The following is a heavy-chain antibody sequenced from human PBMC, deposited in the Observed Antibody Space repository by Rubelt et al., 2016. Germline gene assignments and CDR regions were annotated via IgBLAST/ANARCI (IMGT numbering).Heavy chain of an antibody. D-gene: IGHD6-13*01. CDR2: INPSGGST. CDR3: ARNWRIGSSWAIDY. J-gene: IGHJ4*02. Sequence: MHWVRQAPGQGLEWMGIINPSGGSTSYAQNLQGRVTMTRDTSTSTVYMELSSMRPEDTAVYYCARNWRIGSSWAIDYWGQGTLVTVSS. V-gene: IGHV1-46*01.